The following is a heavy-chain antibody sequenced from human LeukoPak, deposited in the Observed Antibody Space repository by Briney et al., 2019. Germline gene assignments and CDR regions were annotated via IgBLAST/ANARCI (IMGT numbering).Heavy chain of an antibody. Sequence: SVKVSCKASGGTFSSYAISWVRQAPGQGLEWMGGIIPIFGTANYAQKFQGRVTITADKSTSTAYVELSSLRSEDTAVYYCAREWLDYGSGSYFECSWGQGTLVTVSS. D-gene: IGHD3-10*01. CDR3: AREWLDYGSGSYFECS. V-gene: IGHV1-69*06. J-gene: IGHJ5*02. CDR1: GGTFSSYA. CDR2: IIPIFGTA.